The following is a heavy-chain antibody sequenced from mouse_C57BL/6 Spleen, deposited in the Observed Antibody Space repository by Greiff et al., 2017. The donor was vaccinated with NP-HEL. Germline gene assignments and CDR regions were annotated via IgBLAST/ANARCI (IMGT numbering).Heavy chain of an antibody. V-gene: IGHV14-4*01. Sequence: EVKLMESGAELVRPGASVKLSCTASGFNIKDDYMHWVKQRPEQGLEWIGWIDPENGDTEYASKFQGKATITADTSSNTAYLQLSSLTSEDTAVYYCTTNGSTHFDYWGQGTTLTVSS. CDR3: TTNGSTHFDY. CDR2: IDPENGDT. J-gene: IGHJ2*01. D-gene: IGHD1-1*01. CDR1: GFNIKDDY.